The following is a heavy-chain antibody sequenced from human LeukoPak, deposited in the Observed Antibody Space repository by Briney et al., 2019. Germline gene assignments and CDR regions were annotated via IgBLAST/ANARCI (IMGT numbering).Heavy chain of an antibody. CDR3: AKPPVGISSYFDY. Sequence: GGSLRLSCAASGFTFSSYAMSWVRQAPGKGLEWVSAISGSGGSTYYADSVKGRFTISRGNSKNTLYLQMNSLRAEDTAVYYCAKPPVGISSYFDYWGQGTLVTVSS. V-gene: IGHV3-23*01. CDR2: ISGSGGST. J-gene: IGHJ4*02. D-gene: IGHD3-3*02. CDR1: GFTFSSYA.